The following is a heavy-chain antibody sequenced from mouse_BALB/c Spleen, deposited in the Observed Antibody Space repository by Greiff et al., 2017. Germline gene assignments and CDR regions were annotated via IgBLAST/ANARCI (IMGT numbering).Heavy chain of an antibody. CDR3: ARTFITTVVANFDV. CDR2: IWSGGST. D-gene: IGHD1-1*01. Sequence: VMLVESGPGLVQPSQSLSITCTVSGFSLTSYGVHWVRQSPGKGLEWLGVIWSGGSTDYNAAFISRLSISKDNSKSQVFFKMNSLQANDTAIYYCARTFITTVVANFDVWGAGTTVTVSS. J-gene: IGHJ1*01. CDR1: GFSLTSYG. V-gene: IGHV2-2*02.